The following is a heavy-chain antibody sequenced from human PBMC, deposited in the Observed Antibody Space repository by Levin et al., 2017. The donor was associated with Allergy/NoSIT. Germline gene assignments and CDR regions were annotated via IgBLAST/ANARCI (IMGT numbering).Heavy chain of an antibody. CDR2: IYYSGST. Sequence: SQTLSLTCTVSGGSISSGGYYWSWIRQHPGKGLEWIGYIYYSGSTYYNPSLKSRVTISVDTSKNQFSLKLSSVTAADTAVYYCARAVVVVPAASSRKQNWFDPWGQGTLVTVSS. CDR3: ARAVVVVPAASSRKQNWFDP. D-gene: IGHD2-2*01. CDR1: GGSISSGGYY. J-gene: IGHJ5*02. V-gene: IGHV4-31*03.